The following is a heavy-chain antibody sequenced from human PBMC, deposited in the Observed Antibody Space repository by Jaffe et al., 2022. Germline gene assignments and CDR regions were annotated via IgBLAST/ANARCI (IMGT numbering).Heavy chain of an antibody. J-gene: IGHJ4*02. D-gene: IGHD6-13*01. CDR2: IYHSGST. CDR1: GYSISSGYY. CDR3: ARLIASAADY. Sequence: QVQLQESGPGLVKPSETLSLTCAVSGYSISSGYYWGWIRQPPGKGLEWIGSIYHSGSTYYNPSLKSRVTISVDTSKNQFSLKLSSVTAADTAVYYCARLIASAADYWGQGTLVTVSS. V-gene: IGHV4-38-2*01.